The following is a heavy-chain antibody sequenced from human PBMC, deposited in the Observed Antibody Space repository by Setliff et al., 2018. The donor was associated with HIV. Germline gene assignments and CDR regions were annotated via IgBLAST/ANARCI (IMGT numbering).Heavy chain of an antibody. CDR3: ARESPDSSGYYRAFDI. CDR2: INPSGGST. J-gene: IGHJ3*02. Sequence: RATVKVSCKASGYTFTSYYMHWVRQAPGQGLEWMGIINPSGGSTSYAQKFQGRVTMTRDTSTSTVYMELSSLRSEDTAVYYCARESPDSSGYYRAFDIWGQGTMVTV. CDR1: GYTFTSYY. D-gene: IGHD3-22*01. V-gene: IGHV1-46*01.